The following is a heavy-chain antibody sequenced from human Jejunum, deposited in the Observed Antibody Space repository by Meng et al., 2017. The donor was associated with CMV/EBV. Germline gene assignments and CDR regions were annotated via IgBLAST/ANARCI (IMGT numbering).Heavy chain of an antibody. Sequence: SGGSISSISDYWSWIRQPPGKGLEWIGSIYYNGSTYYNPSLKSRVIISVDTSKNQFSLKLTSVTAADTAVYYCARESLRDGYKTVDSWGQGTLVRLL. CDR1: GGSISSISDY. J-gene: IGHJ4*02. CDR2: IYYNGST. V-gene: IGHV4-39*07. D-gene: IGHD5-24*01. CDR3: ARESLRDGYKTVDS.